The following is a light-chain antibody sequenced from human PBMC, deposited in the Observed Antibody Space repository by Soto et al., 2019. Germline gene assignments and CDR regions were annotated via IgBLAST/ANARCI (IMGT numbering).Light chain of an antibody. CDR1: SSNIGAGFD. CDR2: GNS. Sequence: QAVLTQPPSVSGAPGQRVTISCTGSSSNIGAGFDVHWYQQLPGTAPRLLIYGNSNRPSGVPDRFSGSKSGTSASLAITGLQAEDEAAYYCASYAGSNTPYVFGTGTKLTVL. CDR3: ASYAGSNTPYV. J-gene: IGLJ1*01. V-gene: IGLV1-40*01.